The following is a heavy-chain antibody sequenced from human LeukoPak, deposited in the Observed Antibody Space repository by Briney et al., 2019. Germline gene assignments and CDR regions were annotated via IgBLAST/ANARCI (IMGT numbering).Heavy chain of an antibody. V-gene: IGHV3-74*01. CDR3: ASERVTYYYGSGSYRYYYYGMDV. Sequence: PGGSLRLSCAASGFTFSSYWMHWVRQAPGKGLVWVSRINSDGSSTSYADSVKGRFTISRDNAKNTLYLQMNSLRAEDTAVYYCASERVTYYYGSGSYRYYYYGMDVWGQGTTVTVSS. J-gene: IGHJ6*02. CDR2: INSDGSST. D-gene: IGHD3-10*01. CDR1: GFTFSSYW.